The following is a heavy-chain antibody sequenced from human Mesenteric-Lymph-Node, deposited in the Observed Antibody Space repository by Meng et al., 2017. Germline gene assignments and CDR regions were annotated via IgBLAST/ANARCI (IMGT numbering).Heavy chain of an antibody. CDR2: ISYDGSNK. D-gene: IGHD1-26*01. CDR1: GFTFSSYA. J-gene: IGHJ4*02. V-gene: IGHV3-30*04. Sequence: GGSLRLSCAASGFTFSSYAMHWVRQAPGKGLEWVAVISYDGSNKYYADSVKGRFTISSDNSKNTLYLQMNSLRAEDTAVYYCARDRWELLEDAGFDYWGQGTLVTVSS. CDR3: ARDRWELLEDAGFDY.